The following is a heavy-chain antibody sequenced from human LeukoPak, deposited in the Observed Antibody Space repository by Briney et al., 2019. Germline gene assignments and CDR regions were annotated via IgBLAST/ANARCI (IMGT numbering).Heavy chain of an antibody. V-gene: IGHV3-7*03. J-gene: IGHJ4*02. D-gene: IGHD3-10*01. CDR3: AKAMVRGVIIGDY. CDR2: INQDGSET. CDR1: GFTFSSYA. Sequence: GGSLRLSCTASGFTFSSYAMSWVRQAPEKGLEWVAAINQDGSETYYMDPVKGRFTISRDNSKNTLYLQMNSLRAEDTAVYYCAKAMVRGVIIGDYWGQGTLVTVSS.